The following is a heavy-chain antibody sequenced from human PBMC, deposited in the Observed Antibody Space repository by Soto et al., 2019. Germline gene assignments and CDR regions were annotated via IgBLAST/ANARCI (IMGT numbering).Heavy chain of an antibody. Sequence: EVQLVQSGGGLGQPGGSLRLSCVASGFNFSTHSMNWVRQASGKGLEWVSYISRSGSSANYPDSVKGRFTISRDSGKNSVYRQINSPRDEDAAVYYCTRELVLVIFATGAFDVWGQGSMVTVSS. CDR3: TRELVLVIFATGAFDV. CDR1: GFNFSTHS. CDR2: ISRSGSSA. J-gene: IGHJ3*01. V-gene: IGHV3-48*02. D-gene: IGHD2-8*02.